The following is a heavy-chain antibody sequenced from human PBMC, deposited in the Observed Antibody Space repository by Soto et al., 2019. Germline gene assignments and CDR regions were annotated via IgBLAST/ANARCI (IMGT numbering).Heavy chain of an antibody. V-gene: IGHV3-48*02. Sequence: PGGSLRLSCEASGFSFGSYSMNWVRQAPGKGLEWVSFISGRGTTTYYADSVKGRFTVSRDNAKNSLSLEVSSLRDEDTAVYYCARLGYCSSATCKYYFYYYGMDVWGQGTTVTVSS. J-gene: IGHJ6*02. CDR3: ARLGYCSSATCKYYFYYYGMDV. CDR1: GFSFGSYS. D-gene: IGHD2-2*01. CDR2: ISGRGTTT.